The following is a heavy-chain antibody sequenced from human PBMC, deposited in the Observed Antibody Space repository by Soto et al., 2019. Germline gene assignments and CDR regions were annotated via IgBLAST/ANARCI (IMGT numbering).Heavy chain of an antibody. D-gene: IGHD4-17*01. Sequence: SETLSLTCTVSGGSVSSGSYYWSWIRQPPGKGLEWIGYIYYSGSTNYNPSLKSRVTISVDTSKNQFSLKLSSVTAADTAVYYCARGTVTTRDYYYMDVWGKGTTVTVSS. CDR1: GGSVSSGSYY. CDR3: ARGTVTTRDYYYMDV. CDR2: IYYSGST. J-gene: IGHJ6*03. V-gene: IGHV4-61*01.